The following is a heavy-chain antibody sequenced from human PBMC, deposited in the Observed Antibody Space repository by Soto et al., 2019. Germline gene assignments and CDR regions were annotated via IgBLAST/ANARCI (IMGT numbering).Heavy chain of an antibody. Sequence: EVHLVESGGGLVQPGGSLRLSCAASGFTFSNYWMSWVRQAPGKGLEWVANIKPDGSVKYDVDSVKGRFTLSRDNAKNTLYLQMNSLRVEDTAVYYCAREILVPAAFDAFDIWGQGTMVTVSS. CDR1: GFTFSNYW. D-gene: IGHD2-2*01. V-gene: IGHV3-7*01. J-gene: IGHJ3*02. CDR3: AREILVPAAFDAFDI. CDR2: IKPDGSVK.